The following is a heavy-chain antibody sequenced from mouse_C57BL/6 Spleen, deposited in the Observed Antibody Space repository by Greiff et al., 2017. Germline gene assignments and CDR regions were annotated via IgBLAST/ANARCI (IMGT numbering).Heavy chain of an antibody. CDR2: INPNNGGT. V-gene: IGHV1-26*01. Sequence: VQLQQSGPELVKPGASVKISCKASGYTFTDYYMNWVKQSHGKSLEWIGDINPNNGGTSYNQKFKGKATLTVDKSSSTAYMELSSLTSEDSAVYYCARRAFYFNFDYWGQGTTLTVSS. D-gene: IGHD2-1*01. CDR3: ARRAFYFNFDY. J-gene: IGHJ2*01. CDR1: GYTFTDYY.